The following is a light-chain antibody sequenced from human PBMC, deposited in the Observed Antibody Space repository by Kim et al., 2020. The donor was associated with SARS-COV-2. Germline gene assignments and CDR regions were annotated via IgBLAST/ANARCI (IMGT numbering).Light chain of an antibody. Sequence: QTATITCTGDNTHVAAHGAAWLQQHRGHPPKLLSFRNNSRPSGISDRLSASRSGNTASLTITGLQPEDEADYYCSSWDSSLRVWLFGGGTQLTVL. CDR2: RNN. J-gene: IGLJ3*02. CDR3: SSWDSSLRVWL. V-gene: IGLV10-54*01. CDR1: NTHVAAHG.